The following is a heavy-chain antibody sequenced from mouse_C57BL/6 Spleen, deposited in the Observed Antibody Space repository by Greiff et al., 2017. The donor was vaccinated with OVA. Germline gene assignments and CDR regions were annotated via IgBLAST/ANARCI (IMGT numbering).Heavy chain of an antibody. D-gene: IGHD1-1*01. V-gene: IGHV5-12*01. CDR1: GFTFSDYY. J-gene: IGHJ2*01. Sequence: EVKVEESGGGLVQPGGSLKLSCAASGFTFSDYYMYWVRQTPEKRLEWVAYISNGGGSTYYPDTVKGRFTISRDNAKNTLYLQMSRLKSEDTAMYYCARQGALRGFDYWGQGTTLTVSS. CDR3: ARQGALRGFDY. CDR2: ISNGGGST.